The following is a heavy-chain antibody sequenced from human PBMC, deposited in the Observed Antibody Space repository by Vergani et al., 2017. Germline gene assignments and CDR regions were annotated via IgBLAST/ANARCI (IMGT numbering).Heavy chain of an antibody. V-gene: IGHV3-74*02. CDR1: GFTFSNYW. CDR2: INSDGDST. D-gene: IGHD3-22*01. CDR3: ARGQTYYDSSAPWGNWFDP. J-gene: IGHJ5*02. Sequence: EVQLVESGGGLVKPGGSLRLSCTASGFTFSNYWMQWVRQAPGKGLMWVSRINSDGDSTSYADSVKGRFTISRDNAKNTLYLQMDSLRAEDTAVYYCARGQTYYDSSAPWGNWFDPWGQGTLVTVSS.